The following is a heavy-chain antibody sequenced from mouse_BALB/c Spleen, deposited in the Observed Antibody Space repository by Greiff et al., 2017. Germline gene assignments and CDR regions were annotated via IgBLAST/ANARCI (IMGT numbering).Heavy chain of an antibody. J-gene: IGHJ4*01. V-gene: IGHV5-9*03. D-gene: IGHD2-1*01. Sequence: DVKLVESGGGLVKPGGSLKLSCAASGFTFSSYTMSWVRQTPEKRLGWVATIISGGGNTYYPDSVKGRFTISRDNAKNNLYLQMSSLRSEDTALYYCARYRGNYEDYYAMDYWGQGTSVTVSS. CDR2: IISGGGNT. CDR1: GFTFSSYT. CDR3: ARYRGNYEDYYAMDY.